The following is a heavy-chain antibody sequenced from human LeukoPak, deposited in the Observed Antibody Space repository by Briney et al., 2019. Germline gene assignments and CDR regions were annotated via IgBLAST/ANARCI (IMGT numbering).Heavy chain of an antibody. CDR2: IYTSGST. Sequence: SETLSLTCTVSGGSISSHYWSWIRQPPGKGLEWIGYIYTSGSTNYNPSLKSRVTISVDTSKNQFSLDLSSVTAADTAVYYCARQKCTSTSCLTKNAFDIWGQGTMVTVSS. J-gene: IGHJ3*02. D-gene: IGHD2-2*01. CDR1: GGSISSHY. CDR3: ARQKCTSTSCLTKNAFDI. V-gene: IGHV4-4*09.